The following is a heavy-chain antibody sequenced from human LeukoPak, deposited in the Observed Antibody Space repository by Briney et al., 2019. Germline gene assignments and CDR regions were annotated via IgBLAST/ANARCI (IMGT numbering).Heavy chain of an antibody. V-gene: IGHV4-59*01. J-gene: IGHJ5*02. CDR2: IYYSGST. Sequence: SETLSLTCAVYGGSFSGYYWSWIRQPPGKGLEWIGYIYYSGSTNYNPSLKSRVTISVDTSKNQFSLKLSSVTAADTAVYYCAREGQWLGRWFDPWGQGTLVTVSS. CDR1: GGSFSGYY. CDR3: AREGQWLGRWFDP. D-gene: IGHD6-19*01.